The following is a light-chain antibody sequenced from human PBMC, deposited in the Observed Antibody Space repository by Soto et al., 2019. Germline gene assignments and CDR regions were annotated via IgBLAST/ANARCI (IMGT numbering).Light chain of an antibody. V-gene: IGLV2-8*01. CDR2: EVS. Sequence: QSALTQPHSASGSPGQSVTISCTGTSSDVGGYNYVSWYQQHPGKAPKLMIYEVSKRPSGVPDRFSGSKSGNTASLTVSGLQVEDEADYYCSSYAGSNNFGVVFGGGTKLNVL. CDR1: SSDVGGYNY. J-gene: IGLJ2*01. CDR3: SSYAGSNNFGVV.